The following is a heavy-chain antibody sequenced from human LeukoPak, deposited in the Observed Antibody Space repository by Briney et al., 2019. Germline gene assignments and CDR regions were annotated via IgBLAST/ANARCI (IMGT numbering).Heavy chain of an antibody. J-gene: IGHJ4*02. Sequence: SETLSLTCTVSGGSISSSTYYWGWILQPPGKGLEWIGSFFYSGSTYYNPPLKSRLTMSVDTSNNQFSLKLMSVTAADTAVYYCASGTSTYYELYFWGQGTLVTVSS. D-gene: IGHD3-3*01. CDR2: FFYSGST. CDR1: GGSISSSTYY. CDR3: ASGTSTYYELYF. V-gene: IGHV4-39*01.